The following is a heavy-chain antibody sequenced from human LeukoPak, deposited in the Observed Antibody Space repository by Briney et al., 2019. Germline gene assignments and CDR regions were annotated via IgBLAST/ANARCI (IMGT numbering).Heavy chain of an antibody. Sequence: GGSLRLSCAASGFTFSSYSINWVRQAPGKGLEWVSYISSSSSTIYYADSVKGRFTISRDNAKNSLYLQMNSLRAEDTAVYYCAREIVGVQNNWFDPWGQGTLVTVSS. CDR1: GFTFSSYS. CDR2: ISSSSSTI. D-gene: IGHD1-26*01. CDR3: AREIVGVQNNWFDP. V-gene: IGHV3-48*04. J-gene: IGHJ5*02.